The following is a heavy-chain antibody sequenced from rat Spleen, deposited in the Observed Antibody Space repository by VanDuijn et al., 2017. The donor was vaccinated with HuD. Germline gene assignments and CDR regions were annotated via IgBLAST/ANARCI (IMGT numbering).Heavy chain of an antibody. V-gene: IGHV5-31*01. D-gene: IGHD1-6*01. CDR3: TTYSDYATSPFAY. J-gene: IGHJ3*01. Sequence: EVKLVESGGGLVQPGRSLTLSCAASGFTFTNYWMTSVRQAPGSGLEWIASISNARGITYYSDLVKGRFIFFRDNAKSTLYLRMNSLRSEDTATYYCTTYSDYATSPFAYWGRGTLVTVSS. CDR2: ISNARGIT. CDR1: GFTFTNYW.